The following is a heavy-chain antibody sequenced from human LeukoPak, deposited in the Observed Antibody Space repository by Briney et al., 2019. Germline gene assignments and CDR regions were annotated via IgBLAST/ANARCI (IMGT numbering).Heavy chain of an antibody. CDR2: ISGSGGST. CDR3: GRDRRMEGDPVLDY. CDR1: GFTFSSYA. V-gene: IGHV3-23*01. Sequence: PGGSLRLSCAASGFTFSSYAMSWVRQAPGKGLEWVSGISGSGGSTYYADSVKGRFTISRDNSKNTLYLQMNSLRAEDTAVYYCGRDRRMEGDPVLDYWGQGTLVTVSS. D-gene: IGHD2-15*01. J-gene: IGHJ4*02.